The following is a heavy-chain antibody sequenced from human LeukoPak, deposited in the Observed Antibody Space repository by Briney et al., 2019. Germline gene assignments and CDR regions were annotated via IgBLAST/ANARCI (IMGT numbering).Heavy chain of an antibody. D-gene: IGHD1-26*01. J-gene: IGHJ4*02. V-gene: IGHV5-51*01. CDR3: ARHPEWEPLLRYFDY. CDR1: GYSFTNYW. CDR2: IYPGDSDT. Sequence: GDSLKISCKGSGYSFTNYWIGWVRQMPGKGLEWMGIIYPGDSDTRCSPSFQGQVTISADKSISTAYLQWSSLKASDTAMYYCARHPEWEPLLRYFDYWGQGTLVTVSS.